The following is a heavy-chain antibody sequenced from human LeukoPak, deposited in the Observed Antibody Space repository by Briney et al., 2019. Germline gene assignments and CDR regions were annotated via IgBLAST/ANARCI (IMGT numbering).Heavy chain of an antibody. CDR2: INHSGST. J-gene: IGHJ4*02. D-gene: IGHD3-22*01. V-gene: IGHV4-34*01. CDR3: ARGHTNYYDSSGYYLYYFDY. CDR1: GGSFSGYY. Sequence: SETLDLICAVYGGSFSGYYWSWIRQPPGEGLELIGEINHSGSTNYNPPLKSPVTISVDTSKDQFSLKLSSVPAADTAVYYCARGHTNYYDSSGYYLYYFDYWGRGTLVTVSS.